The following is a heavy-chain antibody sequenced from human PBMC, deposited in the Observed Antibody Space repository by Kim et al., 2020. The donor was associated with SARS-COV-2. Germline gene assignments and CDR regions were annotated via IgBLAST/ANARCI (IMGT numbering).Heavy chain of an antibody. CDR3: ARDRTYYDFWSGYPTTYYGMDV. D-gene: IGHD3-3*01. V-gene: IGHV4-59*01. Sequence: SETLSLTCTVSGGSISSYYWSWIRQPPGKGLEWIGYIYYSGSTNYNPSLKSRVTISVDTSKNQFSLKLSSVTAADTAVYYCARDRTYYDFWSGYPTTYYGMDVWGQGTTVTVSS. CDR2: IYYSGST. CDR1: GGSISSYY. J-gene: IGHJ6*02.